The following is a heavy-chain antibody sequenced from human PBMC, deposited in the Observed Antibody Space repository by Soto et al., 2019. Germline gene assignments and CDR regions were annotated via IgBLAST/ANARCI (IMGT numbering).Heavy chain of an antibody. J-gene: IGHJ4*02. CDR2: ISGSGDST. D-gene: IGHD1-26*01. CDR1: GFTFSGYA. CDR3: ARRSSLYSGTYYVFDY. V-gene: IGHV3-23*01. Sequence: GGSLRLSCAASGFTFSGYAMSWVRQAPGKGLEWVSAISGSGDSTYHAASVRGRFTISRDNSRNTLYLHMNSLRAEDTAIYYCARRSSLYSGTYYVFDYWGQGTLVTVSS.